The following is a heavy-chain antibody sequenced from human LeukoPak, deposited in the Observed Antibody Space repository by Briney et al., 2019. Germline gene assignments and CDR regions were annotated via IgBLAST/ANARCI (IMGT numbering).Heavy chain of an antibody. J-gene: IGHJ4*02. CDR3: ARGPLAKAGTDDAEYYFDY. V-gene: IGHV4-61*01. CDR2: IYYSGST. CDR1: GGSVSSGSYY. D-gene: IGHD3/OR15-3a*01. Sequence: SETLSLTCTVSGGSVSSGSYYWSWIRQPPGKGLEWIGYIYYSGSTNYNPSLKSRVTISVDTSKNQFSLKLSSVTAADTAVYYCARGPLAKAGTDDAEYYFDYWGQGTLVTVSS.